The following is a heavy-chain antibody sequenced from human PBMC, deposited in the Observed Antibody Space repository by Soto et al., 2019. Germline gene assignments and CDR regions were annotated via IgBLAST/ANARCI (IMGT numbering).Heavy chain of an antibody. Sequence: QVQLVESGGGLVKPGGSLRLSCAASGFTFSDYYMSWIRQAPGKGLEWVSYISSSSSYTNYADSVKGRFTISRDNAKNSRYLPMSSLRDEDTAVYHCARTIAAAGGRRYFDLWGRGTLVTVSS. CDR3: ARTIAAAGGRRYFDL. CDR2: ISSSSSYT. D-gene: IGHD6-13*01. J-gene: IGHJ2*01. CDR1: GFTFSDYY. V-gene: IGHV3-11*05.